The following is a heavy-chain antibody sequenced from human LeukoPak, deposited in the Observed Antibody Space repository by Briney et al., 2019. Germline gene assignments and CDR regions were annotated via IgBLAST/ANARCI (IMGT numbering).Heavy chain of an antibody. CDR1: GFTFSSYW. D-gene: IGHD1-26*01. V-gene: IGHV3-7*01. CDR3: ARDRKVGAWGFDY. CDR2: IKQDGSEK. J-gene: IGHJ4*02. Sequence: PGGSLRLSCAASGFTFSSYWMSWVRQAPGKGLEWVANIKQDGSEKYYVDSVKGRFTISRDNAKNSLYLQMNSLRAEDTAVYYWARDRKVGAWGFDYWGQGTLVTVSS.